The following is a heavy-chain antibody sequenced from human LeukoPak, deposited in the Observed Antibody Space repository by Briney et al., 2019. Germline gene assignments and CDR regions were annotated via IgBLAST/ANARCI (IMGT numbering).Heavy chain of an antibody. D-gene: IGHD6-13*01. CDR3: ARVESAAAGSLVFDY. CDR2: SNPSGGST. Sequence: ASVKVSCKASGYTFTSYYMHWVRQAPGQGLEWMGRSNPSGGSTSYAQKFQGRVTMTRDMSTSTVYMELSSLRSEDTAVYYCARVESAAAGSLVFDYWGQGTLVTVSS. J-gene: IGHJ4*02. V-gene: IGHV1-46*01. CDR1: GYTFTSYY.